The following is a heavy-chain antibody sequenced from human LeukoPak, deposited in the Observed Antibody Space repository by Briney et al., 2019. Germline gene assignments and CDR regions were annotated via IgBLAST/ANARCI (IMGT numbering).Heavy chain of an antibody. V-gene: IGHV4-4*07. D-gene: IGHD3-22*01. J-gene: IGHJ3*02. CDR1: GGSISSYC. CDR3: ARDYYDSSGYYLAFDI. Sequence: PSETLSLTCTVSGGSISSYCWSWIRQPAGKGLEWIGRIYTSGSTNYNPSLKSRVTISVDTSKNQFSLKLSSVTAADTAVYYCARDYYDSSGYYLAFDIWGQGTMVTVSS. CDR2: IYTSGST.